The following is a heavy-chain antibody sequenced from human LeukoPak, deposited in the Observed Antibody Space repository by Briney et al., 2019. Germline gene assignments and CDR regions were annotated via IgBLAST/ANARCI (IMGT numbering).Heavy chain of an antibody. CDR2: INHSGST. V-gene: IGHV4-34*01. CDR1: GGSFSGYY. CDR3: ARGHFWSGYYTSYYYYYGMDV. D-gene: IGHD3-3*02. J-gene: IGHJ6*02. Sequence: PSETLSLTCAVYGGSFSGYYWSWIRQPPGKGLEWIGEINHSGSTNYNPSLKSRVTISVDTSKNQFFLKLSSVTAADTAVYYCARGHFWSGYYTSYYYYYGMDVWGQGTTVTVSS.